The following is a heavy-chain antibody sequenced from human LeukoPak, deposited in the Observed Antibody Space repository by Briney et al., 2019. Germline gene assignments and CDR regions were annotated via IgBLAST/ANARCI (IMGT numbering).Heavy chain of an antibody. J-gene: IGHJ6*03. CDR2: IIPIFGTA. CDR1: GGTFSSYA. D-gene: IGHD5-24*01. V-gene: IGHV1-69*05. Sequence: SVKVSCKASGGTFSSYAISWVRQAPGQGLEWMGRIIPIFGTANYAQKFQGRVTITTDESTSSAYMELSSLRSEDTAVYYCARLGRGATTVNYYYYYYMDVWGKGTTVTVSS. CDR3: ARLGRGATTVNYYYYYYMDV.